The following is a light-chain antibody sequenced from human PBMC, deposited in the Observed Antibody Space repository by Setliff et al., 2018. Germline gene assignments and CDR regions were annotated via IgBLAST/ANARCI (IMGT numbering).Light chain of an antibody. J-gene: IGLJ1*01. CDR3: NAYTSATTYV. Sequence: QSALTQSASVSGSPGQSITISCSGTSSDVGSYDLVSWYQQHPGKAPKLIIYAVSDRPSGVSNRFSGSKSGNTASLTISGLQTEDEADYYCNAYTSATTYVFGTGTKVTVL. CDR1: SSDVGSYDL. CDR2: AVS. V-gene: IGLV2-14*03.